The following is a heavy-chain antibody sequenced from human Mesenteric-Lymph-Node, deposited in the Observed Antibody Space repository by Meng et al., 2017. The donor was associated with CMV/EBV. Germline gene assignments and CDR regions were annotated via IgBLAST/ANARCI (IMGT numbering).Heavy chain of an antibody. Sequence: GGSLRLSCAASGFTVSSNYMSWVRQAPGKGLEWVSTISSSSSYIYYAESVKGRFTISRDNAKNSLYLHMNSLRADDTAVYYCVSHYDFWSGSDFWGQGALVTVSS. J-gene: IGHJ4*02. CDR2: ISSSSSYI. CDR3: VSHYDFWSGSDF. D-gene: IGHD3-3*01. V-gene: IGHV3-21*01. CDR1: GFTVSSNY.